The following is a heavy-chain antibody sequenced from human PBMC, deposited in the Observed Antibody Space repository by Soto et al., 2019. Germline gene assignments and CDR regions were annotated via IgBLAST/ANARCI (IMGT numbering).Heavy chain of an antibody. J-gene: IGHJ6*02. CDR2: ISGSGGST. D-gene: IGHD3-10*01. CDR1: GFTFSTYA. V-gene: IGHV3-23*01. CDR3: AKDQEKYYGSGIYTCFYFGMDV. Sequence: EVQLLESGGGLVQPGGSLRLSCATSGFTFSTYAMTWVRQAPGKGLAWVSTISGSGGSTYYADSVKGRFTISRDKSKTTPYLEVNSLRAEDTAIYYCAKDQEKYYGSGIYTCFYFGMDVWGQGTTVTVSS.